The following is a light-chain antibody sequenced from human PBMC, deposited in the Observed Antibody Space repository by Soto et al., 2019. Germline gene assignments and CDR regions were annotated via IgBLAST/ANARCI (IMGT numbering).Light chain of an antibody. CDR3: AAWDDSLNGFAV. Sequence: QSVLTQPPSASGTPGQRVTISGSGSSSNIGSNTVNWYQQLPGKAPKLLIYSNDQRPSGVPDRFSGSKSDISASLAISGLQSDDEADYYCAAWDDSLNGFAVFGGGTQLTVL. CDR2: SND. CDR1: SSNIGSNT. V-gene: IGLV1-44*01. J-gene: IGLJ7*01.